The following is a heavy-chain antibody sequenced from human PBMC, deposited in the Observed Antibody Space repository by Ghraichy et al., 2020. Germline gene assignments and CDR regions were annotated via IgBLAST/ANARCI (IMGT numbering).Heavy chain of an antibody. V-gene: IGHV1-2*02. D-gene: IGHD2-2*01. CDR3: ARAFYSSTWDYYYYGMDV. CDR2: INPKIGGT. CDR1: GYTFSDYY. J-gene: IGHJ6*02. Sequence: ASLKVSCKASGYTFSDYYIHWVRQAPGQGLEWMGWINPKIGGTNYAQKFQGRVTMTRDRSTVTAYMELSGLRSDDTAVYYCARAFYSSTWDYYYYGMDVWGQGTAVTVSS.